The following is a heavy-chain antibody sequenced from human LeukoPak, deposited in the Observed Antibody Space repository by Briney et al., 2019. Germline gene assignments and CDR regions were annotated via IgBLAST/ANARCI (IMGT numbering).Heavy chain of an antibody. CDR1: GFTFSSYW. D-gene: IGHD2-2*01. CDR2: IKQDGSEK. J-gene: IGHJ4*02. Sequence: PGGSLRLSCAASGFTFSSYWMSWVRQTPGKGLEWVANIKQDGSEKDYVDSVKSRFTISRDNAKNSLYLQMNSLGAEDTAVYYCAREPVIPAAHPNYFDYWGQGTLVTVSS. CDR3: AREPVIPAAHPNYFDY. V-gene: IGHV3-7*01.